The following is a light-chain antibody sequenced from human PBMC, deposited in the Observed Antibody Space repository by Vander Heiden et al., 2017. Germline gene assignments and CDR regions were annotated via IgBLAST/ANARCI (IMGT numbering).Light chain of an antibody. J-gene: IGKJ3*01. CDR3: HQRSDWPLT. CDR2: HAS. CDR1: QSVSTY. Sequence: EIVLTQSPATLSLSPGERATLSCRASQSVSTYLAWYQQKPGQAPRLLVYHASNRATGIPARFSGSGSGTDFTLTITSLEPEDFAVYYCHQRSDWPLTFGPGTKVDFK. V-gene: IGKV3-11*01.